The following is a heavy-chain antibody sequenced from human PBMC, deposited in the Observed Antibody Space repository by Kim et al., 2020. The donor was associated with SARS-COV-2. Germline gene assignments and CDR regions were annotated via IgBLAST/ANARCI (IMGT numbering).Heavy chain of an antibody. CDR1: GDTFRSYA. CDR3: ARALNWGSEGFDI. Sequence: SVKVSCKASGDTFRSYAFSWVRQAPGQGLEWMGRMIPIIGMTSNAQKFQGRVTITADTSTSTAFLEVRSLESEDTAVYFCARALNWGSEGFDIWGQGTM. CDR2: MIPIIGMT. D-gene: IGHD7-27*01. J-gene: IGHJ3*02. V-gene: IGHV1-69*04.